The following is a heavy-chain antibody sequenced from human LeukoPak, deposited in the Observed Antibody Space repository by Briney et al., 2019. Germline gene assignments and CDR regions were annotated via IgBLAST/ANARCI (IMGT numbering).Heavy chain of an antibody. CDR2: ISGYNGNT. J-gene: IGHJ6*02. V-gene: IGHV1-18*01. Sequence: ASVKVSCKASGYTFTSYAISWVRQAPGQGLEWMGWISGYNGNTKYAQKVQGRVTMTTDTSTSTAYMELRSLRSDDTAVYYCASGYSYGSDYYYGMDVWGQGTTVTVSS. CDR1: GYTFTSYA. CDR3: ASGYSYGSDYYYGMDV. D-gene: IGHD5-18*01.